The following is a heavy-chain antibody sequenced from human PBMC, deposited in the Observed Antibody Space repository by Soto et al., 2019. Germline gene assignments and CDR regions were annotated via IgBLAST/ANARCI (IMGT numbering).Heavy chain of an antibody. D-gene: IGHD3-9*01. V-gene: IGHV1-2*04. J-gene: IGHJ6*02. CDR2: INPNSGGT. CDR1: GYTFTGYY. Sequence: ASVKVSCKASGYTFTGYYMHWVRQAPGQGLEWMGWINPNSGGTNYAQKFQGWVTMTRDTSISTAYMELSRLRSDDTAMYYCAAGILTGHPDYYYYGMDVWGQGTTVTVSS. CDR3: AAGILTGHPDYYYYGMDV.